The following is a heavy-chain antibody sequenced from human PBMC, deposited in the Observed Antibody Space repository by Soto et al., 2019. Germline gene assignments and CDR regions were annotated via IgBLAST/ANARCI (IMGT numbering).Heavy chain of an antibody. CDR2: IIPIFGTA. Sequence: QVQLVQSGAEVKKPGSSVKVSCKASGGTFSSYAISWVRQAPGQGLEWMGGIIPIFGTANYAQKFQGRVTITAVECTNTAYMELSSLRSEDTAVYYCARDPNPYSSSWYLYYWGQGTLVTVSS. D-gene: IGHD6-13*01. CDR1: GGTFSSYA. J-gene: IGHJ4*02. CDR3: ARDPNPYSSSWYLYY. V-gene: IGHV1-69*01.